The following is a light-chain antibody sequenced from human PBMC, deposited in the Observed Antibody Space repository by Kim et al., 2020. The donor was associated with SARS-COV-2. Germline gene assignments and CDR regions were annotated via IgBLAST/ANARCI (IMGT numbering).Light chain of an antibody. CDR1: YD. CDR3: QSYDSSLRGLV. V-gene: IGLV1-40*01. CDR2: ANT. J-gene: IGLJ3*02. Sequence: YDVQWYQQHPGTAPKLLTHANTNRPSGVPGRFSGSKSGSSASLAITGLQAEDEADYYCQSYDSSLRGLVFGGGIQLTVL.